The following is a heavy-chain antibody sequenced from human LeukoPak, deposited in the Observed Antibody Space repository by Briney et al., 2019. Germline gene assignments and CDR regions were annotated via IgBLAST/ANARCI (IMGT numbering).Heavy chain of an antibody. D-gene: IGHD2-2*01. CDR3: AIPIVVVPAAGDAFDI. CDR1: GGSFSGYY. J-gene: IGHJ3*02. V-gene: IGHV4-34*01. CDR2: INHSGST. Sequence: SETLSLTCAVYGGSFSGYYWSWIRQPPGKGLEWIGEINHSGSTNYNPSLKSRVTISVDTSKNQFSLKLSSVTAVDTAVYYCAIPIVVVPAAGDAFDIWGQGTMVTVSS.